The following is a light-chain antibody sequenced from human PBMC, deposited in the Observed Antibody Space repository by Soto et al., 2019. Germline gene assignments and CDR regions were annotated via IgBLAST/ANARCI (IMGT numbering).Light chain of an antibody. CDR3: AAWDDSLNGVV. CDR2: NNN. J-gene: IGLJ3*02. Sequence: QSVLTQPPSASGTPGQRVTIACSGSSSDIGSTTVKWYQQLPGTAPKLLIYNNNQLPSGVPDRVSGSKSGTSASLASSGLQSEDEGDYYCAAWDDSLNGVVFGGGTKLTVL. V-gene: IGLV1-44*01. CDR1: SSDIGSTT.